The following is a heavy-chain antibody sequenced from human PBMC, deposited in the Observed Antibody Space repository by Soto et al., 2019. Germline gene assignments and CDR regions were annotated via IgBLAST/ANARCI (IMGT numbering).Heavy chain of an antibody. D-gene: IGHD5-12*01. Sequence: QVQLVQSGAEVKKPGSSVKVSCKASGGTFSSYAISWVRQAPGQGLEWMGGIIPIFGTANYAQKFQGRVTITADESTSTAYMELSSLRSEDTAVYYCARRGYTARGLDYYGMDVWGQGTTVTVSS. CDR1: GGTFSSYA. J-gene: IGHJ6*02. V-gene: IGHV1-69*01. CDR3: ARRGYTARGLDYYGMDV. CDR2: IIPIFGTA.